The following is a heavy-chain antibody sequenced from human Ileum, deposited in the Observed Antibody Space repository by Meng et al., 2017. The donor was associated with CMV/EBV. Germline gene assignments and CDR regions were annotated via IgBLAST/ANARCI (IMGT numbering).Heavy chain of an antibody. D-gene: IGHD5-18*01. J-gene: IGHJ4*02. V-gene: IGHV3-7*01. Sequence: GGSLRLSCAASGFTFRSTWMGWVRQAPGKGLEWVANIQPDGSENWSTDSVKGRFTISRDNDKNSLFLQMNSLRADDTAVYFCATLGFRRIDHWGQGTLVTVSS. CDR1: GFTFRSTW. CDR3: ATLGFRRIDH. CDR2: IQPDGSEN.